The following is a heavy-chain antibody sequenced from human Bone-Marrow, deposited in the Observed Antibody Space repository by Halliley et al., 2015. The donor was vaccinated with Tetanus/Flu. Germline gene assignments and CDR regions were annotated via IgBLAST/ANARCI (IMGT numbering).Heavy chain of an antibody. Sequence: KGLEWIGETFHSGGTNYNPSLESRVTISVDKSETQISLNLNSVSAADTAVYFCVANGFYSLEYWGQGILVPVSS. V-gene: IGHV4-4*01. J-gene: IGHJ4*02. CDR2: TFHSGGT. D-gene: IGHD3-3*01. CDR3: VANGFYSLEY.